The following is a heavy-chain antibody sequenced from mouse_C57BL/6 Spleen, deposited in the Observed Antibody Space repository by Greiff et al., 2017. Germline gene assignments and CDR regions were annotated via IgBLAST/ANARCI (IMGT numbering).Heavy chain of an antibody. V-gene: IGHV1-80*01. D-gene: IGHD2-3*01. CDR1: GYAFSSYW. CDR3: AREDGYRYYFDY. CDR2: IYPGDGDT. J-gene: IGHJ2*01. Sequence: VKLQQSGAELVKPGASVKISCKASGYAFSSYWMNWVKQRPGKGLEWIGQIYPGDGDTNYNGKFKGKATLTADKSSSTAYMQLRSLTSEDSAVYFCAREDGYRYYFDYWGQGTTLTVSS.